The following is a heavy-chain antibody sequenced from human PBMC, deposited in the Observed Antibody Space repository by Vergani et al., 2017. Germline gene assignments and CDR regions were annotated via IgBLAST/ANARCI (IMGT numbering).Heavy chain of an antibody. CDR2: IYYSGST. CDR3: ARFPVDSSIRLDWFDP. Sequence: QVQLQESGPGLVKPSQTLSLTCTVSGGSISSGGYYWGWIRQPPGKGLEWIGSIYYSGSTYYNPSLKSRVTISVDTSKNQFSLKLSSVTAADTAVYYCARFPVDSSIRLDWFDPWGQGTLVTVSS. V-gene: IGHV4-39*01. CDR1: GGSISSGGYY. J-gene: IGHJ5*02. D-gene: IGHD6-13*01.